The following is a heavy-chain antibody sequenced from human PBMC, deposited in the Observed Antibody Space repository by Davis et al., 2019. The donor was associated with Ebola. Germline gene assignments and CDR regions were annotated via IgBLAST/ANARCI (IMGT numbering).Heavy chain of an antibody. CDR2: IYHSGST. Sequence: SETLSLTCAVSGGSFSGYYWSWIRQPPGKGLEWIGYIYHSGSTYYNPSLKSRVTISVDTSKNQFSLKLSSVTAADTAVYYCARVVGATTSWFDPWGQGTLVTVSS. V-gene: IGHV4-34*01. D-gene: IGHD1-26*01. J-gene: IGHJ5*02. CDR1: GGSFSGYY. CDR3: ARVVGATTSWFDP.